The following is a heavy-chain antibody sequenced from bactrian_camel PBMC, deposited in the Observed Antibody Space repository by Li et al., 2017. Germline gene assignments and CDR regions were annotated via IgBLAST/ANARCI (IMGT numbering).Heavy chain of an antibody. Sequence: VQLVESGGGSVQAGGTLRLSCENSGEKFRFSFMAWFRQAPGKEREGVAAVYSYGGVTSDTYYADSVKGRFAISRDGAKNALYLQMNSLKPEDTAMYYCAARGPYCYTKLSVRDFTYWGQGTQVTVS. V-gene: IGHV3S6*01. CDR1: GEKFRFSF. CDR3: AARGPYCYTKLSVRDFTY. CDR2: VYSYGGVTSDT. J-gene: IGHJ6*01. D-gene: IGHD2*01.